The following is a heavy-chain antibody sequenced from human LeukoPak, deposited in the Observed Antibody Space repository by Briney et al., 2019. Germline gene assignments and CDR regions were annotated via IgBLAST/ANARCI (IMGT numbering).Heavy chain of an antibody. CDR3: ARVGLEDDFWSGYYPPSGAAFDY. CDR2: ISYDGSNK. V-gene: IGHV3-30*04. D-gene: IGHD3-3*01. J-gene: IGHJ4*02. CDR1: EFTFSDYS. Sequence: PGGSLRLSCAASEFTFSDYSMNWVRQAPGKGLEWVAVISYDGSNKYYADSVKGRFTISRDNSKNTLYLQMNSLRAEDTAVYYCARVGLEDDFWSGYYPPSGAAFDYWGQGTLVTVSS.